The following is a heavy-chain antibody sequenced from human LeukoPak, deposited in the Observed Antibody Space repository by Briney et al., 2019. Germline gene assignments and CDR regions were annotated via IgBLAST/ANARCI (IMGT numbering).Heavy chain of an antibody. Sequence: GGSLRLSCAASGFTFSSNGMHWVRQAPGKGLEWVAVIWSDGSNKYYADSVKGRFTSSRDNPKNTLYLQMNSLRAEDTAVYYCGNLDTPMGYWGQGTLVTVSS. CDR3: GNLDTPMGY. CDR1: GFTFSSNG. CDR2: IWSDGSNK. J-gene: IGHJ4*02. D-gene: IGHD5-18*01. V-gene: IGHV3-33*01.